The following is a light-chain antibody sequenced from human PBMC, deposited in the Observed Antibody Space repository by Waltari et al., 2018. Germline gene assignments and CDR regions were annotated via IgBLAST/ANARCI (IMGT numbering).Light chain of an antibody. CDR3: CSYAGSATPVL. J-gene: IGLJ2*01. V-gene: IGLV2-23*02. CDR2: DVT. CDR1: SSDVGDYNE. Sequence: QSALTPAASVSGSPGPSIPISCAGTSSDVGDYNEAPWYQQHPGKAPKLMIYDVTKRPSGVSNRFSGSKSASTASLTISGLQAEDEADYYCCSYAGSATPVLFGGGTKLTVL.